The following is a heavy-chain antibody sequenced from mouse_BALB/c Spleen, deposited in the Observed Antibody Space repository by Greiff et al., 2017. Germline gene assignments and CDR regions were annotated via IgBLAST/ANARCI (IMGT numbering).Heavy chain of an antibody. V-gene: IGHV3-8*02. CDR1: GDSITSGY. D-gene: IGHD1-1*01. CDR3: ARSYYGSNAMDY. CDR2: ISYSGST. J-gene: IGHJ4*01. Sequence: EVKLMESGPSLVKPSQTLSLTCSVTGDSITSGYWNWIRKFPGNKLEYMGYISYSGSTYYNPSLKSRISITRDTSKNQYYLQLNSVTTEDTATYYCARSYYGSNAMDYWGQGTSVTVSS.